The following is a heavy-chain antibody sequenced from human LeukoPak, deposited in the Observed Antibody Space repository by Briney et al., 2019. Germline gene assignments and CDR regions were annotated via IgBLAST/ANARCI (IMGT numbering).Heavy chain of an antibody. D-gene: IGHD3-22*01. CDR3: ARVLGYDSSGSYRGYFDL. V-gene: IGHV3-53*01. Sequence: GGSLRLSCAASELTSSTSWMSWVRQAPGKGLEWVSVIYSAGSTYYADSVKGRFTISRDNSKNTLHLQMNSLRAEDTAVYYCARVLGYDSSGSYRGYFDLWGRGTLVTVSS. CDR1: ELTSSTSW. J-gene: IGHJ2*01. CDR2: IYSAGST.